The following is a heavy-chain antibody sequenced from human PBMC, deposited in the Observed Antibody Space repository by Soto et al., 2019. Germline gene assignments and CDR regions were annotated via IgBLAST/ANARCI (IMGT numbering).Heavy chain of an antibody. CDR2: VDPSDSGT. CDR1: GYRFSRYL. V-gene: IGHV5-10-1*04. D-gene: IGHD6-13*01. Sequence: GEAVKVSCNASGYRFSRYLISWVRQMHVKVLEWMGGVDPSDSGTKYSPSFEGQVTISADKSITTSYLQLSSLKSSDTPMYYCSSTRYSRRKLNMDALGQGIMQIVSS. J-gene: IGHJ6*01. CDR3: SSTRYSRRKLNMDA.